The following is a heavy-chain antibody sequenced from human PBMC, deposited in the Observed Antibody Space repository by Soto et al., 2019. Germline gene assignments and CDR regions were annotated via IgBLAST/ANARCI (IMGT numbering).Heavy chain of an antibody. CDR1: GGFLSDSY. CDR2: INHTGGT. CDR3: ATIRYQLPSSVHLFHP. D-gene: IGHD1-1*01. V-gene: IGHV4-34*01. J-gene: IGHJ5*02. Sequence: PSETLSLTCDVYGGFLSDSYWSWIRQTPEKGLEWIGEINHTGGTNYSPSLKSRVAISVDTSNNQFSLKLNSVTAADTAMYYCATIRYQLPSSVHLFHPRGQGILVTVSS.